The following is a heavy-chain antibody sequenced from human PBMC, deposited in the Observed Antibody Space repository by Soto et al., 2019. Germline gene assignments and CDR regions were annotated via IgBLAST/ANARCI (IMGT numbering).Heavy chain of an antibody. CDR1: GGSISSYY. Sequence: SETLSLTCTVSGGSISSYYWSWIRQPPGKGLEWIGYIYYSGSTNYNPSLKSRVTISVDTSKNQFSLKLSSVTAADSAVYYCARLDGVSLHYWGQGTLVTVAS. V-gene: IGHV4-59*08. D-gene: IGHD4-17*01. CDR2: IYYSGST. CDR3: ARLDGVSLHY. J-gene: IGHJ4*02.